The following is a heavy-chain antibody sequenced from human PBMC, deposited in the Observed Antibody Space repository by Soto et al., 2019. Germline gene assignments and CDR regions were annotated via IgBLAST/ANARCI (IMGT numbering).Heavy chain of an antibody. CDR2: IYHSGST. CDR3: ARLGGYYQAFDQ. Sequence: PSETLSPTSDFSGGSISIRIWWSWVRQPPGKGLEWIGEIYHSGSTNYNPSLKSRVTISVDKSKNQFSLKLDSVTAADTAVYYCARLGGYYQAFDQWGQG. CDR1: GGSISIRIW. V-gene: IGHV4-4*02. J-gene: IGHJ4*02. D-gene: IGHD3-22*01.